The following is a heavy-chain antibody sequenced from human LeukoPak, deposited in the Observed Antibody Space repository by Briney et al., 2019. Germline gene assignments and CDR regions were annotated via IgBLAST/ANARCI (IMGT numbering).Heavy chain of an antibody. CDR3: AKDWAGVATILPYYFDY. D-gene: IGHD5-12*01. J-gene: IGHJ4*02. CDR1: GFTFRSYA. CDR2: ISGSGGST. V-gene: IGHV3-23*01. Sequence: GGSLRLSCAASGFTFRSYAMSWVRQAPGKGLECVSAISGSGGSTYYADSLKGRLTISRDNSTNTLYLQMNSLRAEDTAVYYCAKDWAGVATILPYYFDYWGQGTLVTVSS.